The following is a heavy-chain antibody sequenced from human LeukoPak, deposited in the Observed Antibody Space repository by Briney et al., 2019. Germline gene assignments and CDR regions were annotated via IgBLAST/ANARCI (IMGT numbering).Heavy chain of an antibody. V-gene: IGHV5-51*01. J-gene: IGHJ3*02. CDR2: IDPGDFDT. Sequence: PGESLQISCQGSGSRFTSYWIGWVRQLPGKGLEWMGIIDPGDFDTRYSPSFQGQVTISADKSISTAYLQWSSLKASDTAMYYCARHEVLAAFDIWGQGTMVTVSS. CDR1: GSRFTSYW. D-gene: IGHD2-15*01. CDR3: ARHEVLAAFDI.